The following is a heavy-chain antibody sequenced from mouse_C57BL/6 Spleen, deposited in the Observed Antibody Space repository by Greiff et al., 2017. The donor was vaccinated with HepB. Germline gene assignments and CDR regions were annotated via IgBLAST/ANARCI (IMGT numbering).Heavy chain of an antibody. Sequence: QVQLQQPGAELVKPGASVKLSCKASGYTFTSYWMHWVKQRPGQGLEWIGMIHPNSGSTNYNEKFKSKATLTVDKSSSTAYMQLSSRTSEDSAVDDCLGSGTLAMDYWGQGTSVTVSS. D-gene: IGHD3-2*02. CDR2: IHPNSGST. J-gene: IGHJ4*01. CDR1: GYTFTSYW. CDR3: LGSGTLAMDY. V-gene: IGHV1-64*01.